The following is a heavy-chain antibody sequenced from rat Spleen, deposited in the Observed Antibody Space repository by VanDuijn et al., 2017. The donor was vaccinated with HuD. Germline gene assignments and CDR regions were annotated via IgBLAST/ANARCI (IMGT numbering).Heavy chain of an antibody. CDR1: GFTFSNYD. CDR3: AKREAYYDGSYYPDY. CDR2: ISYDGST. V-gene: IGHV5-22*01. D-gene: IGHD1-12*02. J-gene: IGHJ2*01. Sequence: EVQLVESGGGLVQPGRSMKLSCAASGFTFSNYDMVWVRQAATKGLKWVASISYDGSTYYPDTVKGRFVISKDNAKNTGYLQMNNLGSEDTAMYYCAKREAYYDGSYYPDYWGQGVMVTVSS.